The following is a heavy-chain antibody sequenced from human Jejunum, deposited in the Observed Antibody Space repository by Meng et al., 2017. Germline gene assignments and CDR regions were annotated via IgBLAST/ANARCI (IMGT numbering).Heavy chain of an antibody. D-gene: IGHD3-10*02. V-gene: IGHV4-4*02. Sequence: QVHHQESGQGRVTPSDTMSLSLAGEGGSIERNNWCTSIRQPPGQGLEWIGEVYHSGSTHYNPSLQIRVTISIDNSKNRFSLSLNSVTAADTAIYYCARADYVRYFDLWGRGTLVTVSS. CDR1: GGSIERNNW. CDR2: VYHSGST. J-gene: IGHJ2*01. CDR3: ARADYVRYFDL.